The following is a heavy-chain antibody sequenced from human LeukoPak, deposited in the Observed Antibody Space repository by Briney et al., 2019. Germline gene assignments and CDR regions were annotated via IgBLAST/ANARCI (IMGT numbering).Heavy chain of an antibody. Sequence: ASVKVSCKASGYTFTDYALHWVRQAPGQSLEWMGWITTGRGETRYSQEFQRRITFTRDKSASTVYMDLSDLRAEDTAVYYCARGGGSENQYAPWYFDYWGQGTLATVSS. CDR1: GYTFTDYA. V-gene: IGHV1-3*03. J-gene: IGHJ4*02. CDR3: ARGGGSENQYAPWYFDY. D-gene: IGHD3-10*01. CDR2: ITTGRGET.